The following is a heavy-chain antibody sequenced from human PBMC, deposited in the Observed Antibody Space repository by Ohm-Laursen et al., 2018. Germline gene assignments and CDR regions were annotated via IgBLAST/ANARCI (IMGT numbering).Heavy chain of an antibody. CDR3: ARHWTNPNFDY. D-gene: IGHD3/OR15-3a*01. V-gene: IGHV4-39*01. Sequence: GTLSLTCTVSGGSMSNSNFYWAWVRQSPGKGLEWIGSVYYTGTTYYSSSLKSRVTISVDTSKNHFSLKVSSVTAADTALYYCARHWTNPNFDYWGQGTLVTVSS. CDR1: GGSMSNSNFY. CDR2: VYYTGTT. J-gene: IGHJ4*02.